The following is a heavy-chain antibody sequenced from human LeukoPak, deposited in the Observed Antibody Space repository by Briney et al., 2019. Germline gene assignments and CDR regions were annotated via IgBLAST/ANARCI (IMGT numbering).Heavy chain of an antibody. Sequence: SVKVSCKASGGTFSSYAISWVRQAPGQGLEWMGGIIPIFGTANYAQKFQGRVTITADESTSTAYMELSSLRSEDTAVYYCASGGFGELPYYYYMDVWGKGTTVTISS. CDR1: GGTFSSYA. CDR2: IIPIFGTA. V-gene: IGHV1-69*13. J-gene: IGHJ6*03. CDR3: ASGGFGELPYYYYMDV. D-gene: IGHD3-10*01.